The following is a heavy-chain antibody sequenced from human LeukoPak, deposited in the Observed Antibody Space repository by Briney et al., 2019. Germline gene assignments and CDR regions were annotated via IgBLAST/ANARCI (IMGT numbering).Heavy chain of an antibody. CDR1: GGSISSGSYY. CDR3: ARLVGSSLGSKYFQH. D-gene: IGHD6-13*01. V-gene: IGHV4-61*05. Sequence: SETLSLTCTVSGGSISSGSYYWSWIRQPPGKGLEWIGEIYHSGSTNYNPSLKSRVAISVDKSKNQFSLKLSSVTAADTAVYYCARLVGSSLGSKYFQHWGQGTLVTVSS. CDR2: IYHSGST. J-gene: IGHJ1*01.